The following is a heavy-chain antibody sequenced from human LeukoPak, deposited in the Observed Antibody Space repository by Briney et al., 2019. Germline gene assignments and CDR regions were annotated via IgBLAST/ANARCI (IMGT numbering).Heavy chain of an antibody. Sequence: GGALRLSCVASGYNFSSYGMHWARQAPGNGLEWMTLIRYDGINKYYAESVKGRFTISRDNAKNSLYLQMNSLRAEDRAVYYCAELGITMIGGVWGKGTTVTTSS. CDR3: AELGITMIGGV. CDR1: GYNFSSYG. J-gene: IGHJ6*04. CDR2: IRYDGINK. D-gene: IGHD3-10*02. V-gene: IGHV3-30*02.